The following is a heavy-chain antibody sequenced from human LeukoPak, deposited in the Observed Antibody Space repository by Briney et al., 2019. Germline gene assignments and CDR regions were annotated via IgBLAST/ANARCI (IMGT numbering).Heavy chain of an antibody. V-gene: IGHV3-74*01. J-gene: IGHJ4*02. CDR1: GITFSHYW. Sequence: GGSLRLSCEASGITFSHYWMHWARQAPGKGLVWVSRTNTDGSSTSYMDSVKGRFTISRDNAKNTIYLQMNSLRAEDTAVYYCARLVGTPFDYWGQGTLVTVSS. CDR3: ARLVGTPFDY. CDR2: TNTDGSST. D-gene: IGHD4-23*01.